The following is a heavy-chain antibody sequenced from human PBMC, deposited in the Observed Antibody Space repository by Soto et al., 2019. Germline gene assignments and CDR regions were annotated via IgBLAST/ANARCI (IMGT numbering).Heavy chain of an antibody. D-gene: IGHD2-2*01. V-gene: IGHV1-69*04. CDR3: ARERIGIVVVPAFFYWFDP. CDR2: IIPILGIA. CDR1: GGTFSSYT. Sequence: SCKASGGTFSSYTISWVRQAPGQGLEWMGRIIPILGIANYAQKFQGRVTITADKSTSTAYMELSSLRSEDTAVYYCARERIGIVVVPAFFYWFDPWGQGTLVTVSS. J-gene: IGHJ5*02.